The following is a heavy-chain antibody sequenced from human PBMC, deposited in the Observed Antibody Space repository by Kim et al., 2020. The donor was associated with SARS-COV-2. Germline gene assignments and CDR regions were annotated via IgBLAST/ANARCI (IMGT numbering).Heavy chain of an antibody. V-gene: IGHV1-18*01. CDR2: ISVNNGNT. CDR3: ARYPAAAVFDY. Sequence: ASVKVSCKASGYTFTSYGITWVRQAPGQGLEWMGGISVNNGNTNYAQKLQGRVTMATDTSTNIAYMELRSLRPDDTAVYYCARYPAAAVFDYWGQGTLVTVSS. D-gene: IGHD6-13*01. J-gene: IGHJ4*02. CDR1: GYTFTSYG.